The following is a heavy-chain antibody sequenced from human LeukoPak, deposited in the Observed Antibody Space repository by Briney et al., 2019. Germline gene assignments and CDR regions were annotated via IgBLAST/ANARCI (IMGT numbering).Heavy chain of an antibody. D-gene: IGHD3-22*01. J-gene: IGHJ3*02. CDR2: IYYSGST. CDR1: GGSNSSSSYY. V-gene: IGHV4-39*07. Sequence: SETLSLTCTVSGGSNSSSSYYWGWIRQPPGKGLEWIGSIYYSGSTYYNPSLKSRVTISVDTSKNQFSLKLSSVTAADTAVYYCGALYYYDTSVYLLDAFDIWGQGTMVTVSS. CDR3: GALYYYDTSVYLLDAFDI.